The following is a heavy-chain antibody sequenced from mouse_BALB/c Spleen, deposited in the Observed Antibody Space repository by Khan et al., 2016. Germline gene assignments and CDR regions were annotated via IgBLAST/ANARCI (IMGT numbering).Heavy chain of an antibody. CDR2: INPSSGYT. Sequence: QVRLQQSGAELARPGASVKMSCKASGYTFTSYTMHWVKQRPGQGLEWIGYINPSSGYTNYNQKFKDKATLTADKSSSTAYMQLSSLTSEDSAVNYCTFYNDYFDYWGQGTTLSVSS. J-gene: IGHJ2*01. CDR3: TFYNDYFDY. V-gene: IGHV1-4*01. CDR1: GYTFTSYT. D-gene: IGHD2-4*01.